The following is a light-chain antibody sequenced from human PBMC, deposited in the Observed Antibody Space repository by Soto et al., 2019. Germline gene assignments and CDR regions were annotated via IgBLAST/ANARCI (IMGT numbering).Light chain of an antibody. Sequence: DIHMTQSPSSLTASLGDRVTITFRASQNIKNYLNWYQQKPGKAPKLLIYASSSLQSGVPSRFSGSGSGADFILTVSSLQSEDFATYYCQQSYSTPITFGQGTRLEIK. CDR2: ASS. V-gene: IGKV1-39*01. J-gene: IGKJ5*01. CDR1: QNIKNY. CDR3: QQSYSTPIT.